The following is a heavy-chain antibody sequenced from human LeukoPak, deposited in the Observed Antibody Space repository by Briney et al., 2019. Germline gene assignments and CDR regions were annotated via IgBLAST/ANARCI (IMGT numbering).Heavy chain of an antibody. J-gene: IGHJ3*02. CDR3: ARDPYYYDSSGYSSSHAFDI. Sequence: PSETLSLTCTVSGGSITSYYWSWIRQPPGKGLEWIGHIYYSGSTKYNPPLKSRVATSADTTKNHFSLKLSSVTAADTAVYYCARDPYYYDSSGYSSSHAFDIWGQGTMVTVSS. CDR1: GGSITSYY. D-gene: IGHD3-22*01. CDR2: IYYSGST. V-gene: IGHV4-59*01.